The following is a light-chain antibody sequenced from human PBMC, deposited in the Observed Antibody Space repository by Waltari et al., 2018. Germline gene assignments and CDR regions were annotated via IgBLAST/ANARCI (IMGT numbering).Light chain of an antibody. J-gene: IGKJ2*01. Sequence: DIQMTQSPSSLSASVGDRVTITCRASQGISNSLAWYQQKPGKAPKLLLYTASKLESGVPSRFSGSGSGTDYTLTISSLQHEDFATYYCQHYYTTAYTFGQGTKLEIK. CDR2: TAS. CDR1: QGISNS. V-gene: IGKV1-NL1*01. CDR3: QHYYTTAYT.